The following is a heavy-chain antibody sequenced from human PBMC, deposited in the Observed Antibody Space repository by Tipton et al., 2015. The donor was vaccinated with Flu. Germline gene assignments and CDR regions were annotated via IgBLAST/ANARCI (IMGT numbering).Heavy chain of an antibody. V-gene: IGHV4-39*07. D-gene: IGHD4-17*01. Sequence: TLSLTCTVSGGSISSGSYYWSWIRQPPGKGLEWIGEINHSGSTNYNPSLKSRVTISVDTSKNQFSLKLSSVTAADTAVYYCARGTVTTFLSYYYYYGMDVWGQGTTVTVSS. CDR2: INHSGST. CDR3: ARGTVTTFLSYYYYYGMDV. J-gene: IGHJ6*02. CDR1: GGSISSGSYY.